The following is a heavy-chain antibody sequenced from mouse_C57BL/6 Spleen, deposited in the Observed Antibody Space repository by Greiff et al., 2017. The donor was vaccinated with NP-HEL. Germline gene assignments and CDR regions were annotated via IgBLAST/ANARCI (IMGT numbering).Heavy chain of an antibody. CDR2: ISNLAYSI. V-gene: IGHV5-15*01. J-gene: IGHJ4*01. CDR3: ARGDDGYPYAMDY. CDR1: GFTFSDYG. Sequence: EVHLVESGGGLVQPGGSLKLSCAASGFTFSDYGMAWVRQAPRKGPEWVAFISNLAYSIYYADTVTGRFTISRENAKNTLYLEMSSLRSEDTAMYYCARGDDGYPYAMDYWGQGTSVTVSS. D-gene: IGHD2-3*01.